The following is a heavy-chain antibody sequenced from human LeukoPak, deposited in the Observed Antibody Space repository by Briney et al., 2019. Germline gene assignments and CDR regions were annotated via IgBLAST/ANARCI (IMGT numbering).Heavy chain of an antibody. J-gene: IGHJ6*03. D-gene: IGHD3-10*01. CDR3: ARDKIYGSGSYYITYYYYYMDV. CDR2: IYTSGST. Sequence: SETLSLTCTVSGGSISSYYWSWIRQPAGKGLEWIGRIYTSGSTNYNPSLKSRVTMSVDTSKNQFSLKLSSVTAADTAVYYCARDKIYGSGSYYITYYYYYMDVWGKGTTVTISS. V-gene: IGHV4-4*07. CDR1: GGSISSYY.